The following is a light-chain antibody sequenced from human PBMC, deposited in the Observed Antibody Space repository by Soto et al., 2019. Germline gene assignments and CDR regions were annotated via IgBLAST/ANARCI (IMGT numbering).Light chain of an antibody. CDR2: SAS. J-gene: IGKJ1*01. CDR3: QQYHAWPSWTFGLGYK. V-gene: IGKV3-15*01. CDR1: QSISSN. Sequence: IVMTQSPASLSVSPGERVTLSCRASQSISSNLAWYQYIVGQAPRLLIYSASTRATGIPARFSGSGFGPEFTLPISSRHAEDYVGYYCQQYHAWPSWTFGLGYKVGQGTKVEIK.